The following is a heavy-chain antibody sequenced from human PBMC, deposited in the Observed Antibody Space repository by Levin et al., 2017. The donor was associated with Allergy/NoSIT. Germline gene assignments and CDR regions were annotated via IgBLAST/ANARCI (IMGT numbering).Heavy chain of an antibody. CDR2: ISSSSSYI. CDR3: ARDAYYDSSGDYSHDAFDI. V-gene: IGHV3-21*01. CDR1: GFTFSSYS. D-gene: IGHD3-22*01. J-gene: IGHJ3*02. Sequence: PGGSLRLSCAASGFTFSSYSMNWVRQAPGKGLEWVSSISSSSSYIYYADSVKGRFTISRDNAKNSLYLQMNSLRAEDTAVYYCARDAYYDSSGDYSHDAFDIWGQGTMVTVSS.